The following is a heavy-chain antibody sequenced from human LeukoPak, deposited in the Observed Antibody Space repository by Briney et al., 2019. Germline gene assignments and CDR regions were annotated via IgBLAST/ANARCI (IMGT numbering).Heavy chain of an antibody. V-gene: IGHV3-33*01. CDR1: GFSFSTYA. CDR2: IWHDASHT. CDR3: ARDAGGCSSTSCYAAWFDP. Sequence: GRSLRLSCAASGFSFSTYAMHWVRQAPGKGLEWVALIWHDASHTFYTDSVKGRFTISRDNSKNTVYLQMNSLRAEDTAVYYCARDAGGCSSTSCYAAWFDPWGQGTLVTVSS. J-gene: IGHJ5*02. D-gene: IGHD2-2*01.